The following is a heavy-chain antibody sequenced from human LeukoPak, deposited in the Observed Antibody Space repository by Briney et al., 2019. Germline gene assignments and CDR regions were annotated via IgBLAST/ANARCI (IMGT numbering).Heavy chain of an antibody. J-gene: IGHJ4*02. D-gene: IGHD2-2*02. CDR2: IYTSGST. Sequence: SETLSLTCTVSGGSISSYYWSWIRQPAGKGLEWIGRIYTSGSTNYNASLKSRVSMSVDTSKNQFSLKLSSVTAADTALYYCARDRGTSWYSYFDSWGQGTLVTVSS. CDR1: GGSISSYY. CDR3: ARDRGTSWYSYFDS. V-gene: IGHV4-4*07.